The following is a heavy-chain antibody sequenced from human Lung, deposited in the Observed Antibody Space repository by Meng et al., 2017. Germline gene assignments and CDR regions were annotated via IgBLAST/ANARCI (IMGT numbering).Heavy chain of an antibody. CDR3: ATGAAAADH. CDR2: IKSNSDGGTT. V-gene: IGHV3-15*01. Sequence: EVKLVESGGGLVQRVGPLRLSCGAYGFSFTDAWMGWVRQAPGKGLEWVGRIKSNSDGGTTDYAAPVKGRFTISRDDSKNTLYLQMNGLITEDTAVYFCATGAAAADHWGQGTLVTVSS. J-gene: IGHJ4*02. CDR1: GFSFTDAW. D-gene: IGHD6-13*01.